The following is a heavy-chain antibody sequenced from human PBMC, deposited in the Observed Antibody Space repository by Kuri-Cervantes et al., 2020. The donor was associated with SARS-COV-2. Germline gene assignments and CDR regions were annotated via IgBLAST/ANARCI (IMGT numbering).Heavy chain of an antibody. D-gene: IGHD3-10*01. V-gene: IGHV3-74*01. CDR1: GFTFSGHW. CDR3: ARDGGSGSYRYYYYGMDV. CDR2: INPDGSYT. Sequence: GESLKISCAASGFTFSGHWIHWVRQAPGKGLVWVSRINPDGSYTNNADSVKGRFTLSRDNAKNMLFLQMNSLRAEDTAVYYCARDGGSGSYRYYYYGMDVWGQGTTVTVSS. J-gene: IGHJ6*02.